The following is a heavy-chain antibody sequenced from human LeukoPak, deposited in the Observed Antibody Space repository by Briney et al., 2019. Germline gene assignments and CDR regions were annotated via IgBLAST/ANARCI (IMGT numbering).Heavy chain of an antibody. D-gene: IGHD3-10*01. Sequence: PSETLSLTCTVSGGSISSYYWSWIRQPPGKGLEWIGYIYYSGSTNYNPSLKSRVTISVDTSKNQFSLKLSSVTAADTAVYYCARGLQNSGTSDYWGQGTLVTVSS. CDR2: IYYSGST. CDR3: ARGLQNSGTSDY. CDR1: GGSISSYY. V-gene: IGHV4-59*01. J-gene: IGHJ4*02.